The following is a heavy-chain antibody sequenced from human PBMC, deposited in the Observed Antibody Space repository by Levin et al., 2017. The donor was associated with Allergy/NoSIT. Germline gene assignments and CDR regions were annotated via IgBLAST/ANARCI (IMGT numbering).Heavy chain of an antibody. CDR2: IIPIFGTA. D-gene: IGHD2-2*01. J-gene: IGHJ5*02. Sequence: KISCKASGGTFSSYAISWVRQAPGQGLEWMGGIIPIFGTANYAQKFQGRVTITADESTSTAYMELSSLRSEDTAVYYCARDSPPLFCSSTSCYRNWFDPWGQGTLVTVSS. V-gene: IGHV1-69*01. CDR3: ARDSPPLFCSSTSCYRNWFDP. CDR1: GGTFSSYA.